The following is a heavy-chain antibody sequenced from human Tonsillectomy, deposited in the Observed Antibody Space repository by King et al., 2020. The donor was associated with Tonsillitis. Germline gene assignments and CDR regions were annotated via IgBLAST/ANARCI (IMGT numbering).Heavy chain of an antibody. CDR3: AREDQYCSGTGCYNVPYYFDY. V-gene: IGHV3-48*01. J-gene: IGHJ4*02. CDR2: ISSDTTTI. D-gene: IGHD2-2*02. Sequence: VQSGGSLRLSCAASGFTFSHYTMNWVRQAPGKGLEWVSSISSDTTTIHYADSVKGRFTVSRDNAKSSLYLQMSSRRAEDTAVYYCAREDQYCSGTGCYNVPYYFDYWCQGTLVTVSS. CDR1: GFTFSHYT.